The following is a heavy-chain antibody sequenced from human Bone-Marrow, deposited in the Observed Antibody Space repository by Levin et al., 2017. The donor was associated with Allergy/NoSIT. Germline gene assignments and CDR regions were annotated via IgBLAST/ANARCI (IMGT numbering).Heavy chain of an antibody. CDR2: IIPMFDTS. J-gene: IGHJ4*02. V-gene: IGHV1-69*06. D-gene: IGHD5-12*01. CDR3: ARLNKPGSSGYSYYLDS. CDR1: GGTFSSHS. Sequence: SVKVSCKASGGTFSSHSINWVRQAPGQGLEWMGGIIPMFDTSNYAEKFLGRLTITADTSTDTAYMYLTSLTSEDTAIYFCARLNKPGSSGYSYYLDSWGQGSRVTVTS.